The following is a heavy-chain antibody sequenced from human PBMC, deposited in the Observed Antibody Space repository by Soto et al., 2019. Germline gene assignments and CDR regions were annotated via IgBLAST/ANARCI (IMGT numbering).Heavy chain of an antibody. Sequence: GGSLRLSCAASGFTFSSYWMHWVRQAPGKGLVWVSRINGDGSSTSYADSVKGRFTISRDKAKNTRYLQMNRLRAEDTAVYYCTRDAYYDFWSGYSGYYYYYMDVWGKGTTVTVSS. V-gene: IGHV3-74*01. CDR2: INGDGSST. D-gene: IGHD3-3*01. CDR3: TRDAYYDFWSGYSGYYYYYMDV. CDR1: GFTFSSYW. J-gene: IGHJ6*03.